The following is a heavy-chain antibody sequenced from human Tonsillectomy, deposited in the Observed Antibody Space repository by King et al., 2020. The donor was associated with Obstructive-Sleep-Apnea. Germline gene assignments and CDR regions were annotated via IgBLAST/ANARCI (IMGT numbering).Heavy chain of an antibody. Sequence: VQLVESGGGVVQPGRSLRLSCAASGFTFSNYAMYWVCQAPGKGLECVTIISYDGKTKHYADSVMGRFTISRDNSKNTLYLQMNSLRGEDTAMYYCARGTSWRAFDYWGQGTLVTVSS. CDR3: ARGTSWRAFDY. CDR1: GFTFSNYA. J-gene: IGHJ4*02. V-gene: IGHV3-30*04. D-gene: IGHD2-2*01. CDR2: ISYDGKTK.